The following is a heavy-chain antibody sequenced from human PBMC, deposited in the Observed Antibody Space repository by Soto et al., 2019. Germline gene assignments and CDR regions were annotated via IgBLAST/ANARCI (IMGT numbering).Heavy chain of an antibody. CDR3: AAGGVLPRYY. J-gene: IGHJ4*02. D-gene: IGHD2-15*01. CDR1: GGSISSGGYS. CDR2: IYHSGST. V-gene: IGHV4-30-2*01. Sequence: QLQLQESGSGLVTPSQTLSLTCAVSGGSISSGGYSWSWIRQPPGKGLEWIGYIYHSGSTYYNPSLKSRVTISVDRANHQFSLKLSSVTAADTAVYYCAAGGVLPRYYWGQGTLVTVSS.